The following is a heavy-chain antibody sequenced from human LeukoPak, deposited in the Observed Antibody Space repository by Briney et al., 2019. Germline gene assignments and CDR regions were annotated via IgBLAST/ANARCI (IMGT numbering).Heavy chain of an antibody. CDR3: ARVGGMEQWLVSLNWFDP. D-gene: IGHD6-19*01. V-gene: IGHV1-18*01. CDR2: INAYNGNT. CDR1: GYTLTSYG. J-gene: IGHJ5*02. Sequence: ASVKVSCKASGYTLTSYGINWVRQAPGQGLEWMGWINAYNGNTNYAQKLQGRLTMTKDTSTSTAYMELRSLRSDDTAVYYCARVGGMEQWLVSLNWFDPWGQGTLVTVSS.